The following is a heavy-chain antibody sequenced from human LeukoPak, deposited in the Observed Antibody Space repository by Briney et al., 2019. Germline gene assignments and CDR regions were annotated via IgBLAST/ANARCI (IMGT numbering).Heavy chain of an antibody. CDR2: IYDSGST. J-gene: IGHJ2*01. CDR3: ASQTSVTPSWYFDL. CDR1: GASIRSADYY. Sequence: PQTLSLTCSASGASIRSADYYWSWIRQHPGKGLEWIGYIYDSGSTHYNPSLKSRVTISVDTSKNHFSLKLNSLTAADTAVYYCASQTSVTPSWYFDLWGRGTLVTVSS. V-gene: IGHV4-31*03. D-gene: IGHD4-17*01.